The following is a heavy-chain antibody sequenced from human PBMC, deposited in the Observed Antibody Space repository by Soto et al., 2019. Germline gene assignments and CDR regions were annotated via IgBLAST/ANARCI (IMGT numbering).Heavy chain of an antibody. V-gene: IGHV3-7*01. D-gene: IGHD6-25*01. Sequence: EVQLVESGGGLVQPGGSLRLSCVASGFTFNTDWMTWIRQAPGKGLEWVANINEEGNKQNYVDSVRGRFTISRDNSKTSLYLQMNSLRVEDTAVYYCATRAGAPADWGQGTLVTVSS. J-gene: IGHJ4*02. CDR1: GFTFNTDW. CDR2: INEEGNKQ. CDR3: ATRAGAPAD.